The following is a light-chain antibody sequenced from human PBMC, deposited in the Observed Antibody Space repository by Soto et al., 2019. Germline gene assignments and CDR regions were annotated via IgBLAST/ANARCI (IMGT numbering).Light chain of an antibody. Sequence: EIVLTRSPATLSLSPGERATLSCRASQSVSSYLAWYQQKPGQAPRLLIYDASNRATGIPARFSGSGSGTDFTLTISSLEPEDFAVYYCQQRSNWLLTLGGGTKVEIK. V-gene: IGKV3-11*01. CDR3: QQRSNWLLT. CDR2: DAS. J-gene: IGKJ4*01. CDR1: QSVSSY.